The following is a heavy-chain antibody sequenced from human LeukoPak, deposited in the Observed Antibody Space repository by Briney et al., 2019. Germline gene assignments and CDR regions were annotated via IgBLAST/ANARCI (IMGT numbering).Heavy chain of an antibody. CDR3: AGRYCTNGVCYLYDY. V-gene: IGHV4-39*07. J-gene: IGHJ4*02. Sequence: SETLSLTCTVSGGSISSSSYYWGWIRQPPGKGLEWIGSINHSGSTNYNPSLKSRVTISVDTSKNQFSLKLSSVTAADTAVYYCAGRYCTNGVCYLYDYWGQGTLVTVSS. CDR2: INHSGST. CDR1: GGSISSSSYY. D-gene: IGHD2-8*01.